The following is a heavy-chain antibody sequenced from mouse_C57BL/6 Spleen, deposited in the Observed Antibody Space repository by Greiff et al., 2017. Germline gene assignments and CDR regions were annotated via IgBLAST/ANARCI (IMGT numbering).Heavy chain of an antibody. CDR2: IDPSDSET. J-gene: IGHJ4*01. V-gene: IGHV1-52*01. CDR3: ARVTTVVGAMDY. D-gene: IGHD1-1*01. Sequence: VQLQESGAELVRPGSSVKLSCKASGYTFTSYWMHWVKQRPIQGLEWIGNIDPSDSETHYNQKFKDKATLTVDKSSSTAYMQLSSLTSEDAAVYYCARVTTVVGAMDYWGQGTSVTVSS. CDR1: GYTFTSYW.